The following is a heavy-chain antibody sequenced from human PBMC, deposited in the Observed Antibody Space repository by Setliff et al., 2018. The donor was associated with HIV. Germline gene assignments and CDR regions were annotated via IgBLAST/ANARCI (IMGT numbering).Heavy chain of an antibody. J-gene: IGHJ5*02. CDR1: GGSVSGHY. V-gene: IGHV4-34*01. D-gene: IGHD5-18*01. CDR3: SNWNTTIDEDA. Sequence: TETLSLTCAVYGGSVSGHYWGWFRQPPGKGLEWIGEITPSGATNYLPSLKSRVTMSLDTSKNQFSLKMTSVTAADTALYYCSNWNTTIDEDAWGQGTLVTVSS. CDR2: ITPSGAT.